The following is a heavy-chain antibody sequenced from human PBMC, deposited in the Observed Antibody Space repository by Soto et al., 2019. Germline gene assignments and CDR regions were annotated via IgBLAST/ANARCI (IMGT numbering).Heavy chain of an antibody. CDR2: IKSKSDGGTT. V-gene: IGHV3-15*01. Sequence: EVQLVESGGGLVKPGGSLRLSCAASGLTFSNAWMTWVRQAPGKGLEWVGRIKSKSDGGTTDYAAPVKGRFTISRDDSKDTLYLQMNSLNTEDTAVYYCTTDVELWITGGLGGVYWGQGTLVTVSS. CDR1: GLTFSNAW. D-gene: IGHD5-18*01. CDR3: TTDVELWITGGLGGVY. J-gene: IGHJ4*02.